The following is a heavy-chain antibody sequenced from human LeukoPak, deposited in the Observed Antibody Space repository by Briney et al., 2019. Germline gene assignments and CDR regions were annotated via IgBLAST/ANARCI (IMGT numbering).Heavy chain of an antibody. CDR2: INHSGST. CDR1: GGSFSGYY. Sequence: SETLSLTCAVYGGSFSGYYWRWIRQPPGKGLEWIGEINHSGSTNYNPSLKSRVTISVDTSKNQFSLKLSSVTAADTAVYYCARDKIGYRAGAFDIWGQGTMVTVSS. J-gene: IGHJ3*02. CDR3: ARDKIGYRAGAFDI. V-gene: IGHV4-34*01. D-gene: IGHD6-13*01.